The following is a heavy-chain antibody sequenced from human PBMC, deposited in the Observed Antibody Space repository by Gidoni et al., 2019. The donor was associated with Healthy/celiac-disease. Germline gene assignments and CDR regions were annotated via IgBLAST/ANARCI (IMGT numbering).Heavy chain of an antibody. J-gene: IGHJ5*02. CDR2: ISSSSSYI. V-gene: IGHV3-21*01. Sequence: EVQLVESGGGLVKPGGSLRRSCAASGFTFSSYSMNWVRQAPGKGLEWVSSISSSSSYIYYADSVKGRFTISRDNAKNSLYLQMNSLRAEDTAVYYCARDHGATVNWFDPWGQGTLVTVSS. CDR3: ARDHGATVNWFDP. D-gene: IGHD1-26*01. CDR1: GFTFSSYS.